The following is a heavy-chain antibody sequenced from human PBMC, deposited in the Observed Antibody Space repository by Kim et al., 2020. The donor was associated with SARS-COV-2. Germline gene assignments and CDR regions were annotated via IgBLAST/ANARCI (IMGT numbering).Heavy chain of an antibody. CDR2: IYYSGST. CDR3: ARHSRPGRDSSGYSGDY. V-gene: IGHV4-39*01. CDR1: GGSISSSSYY. J-gene: IGHJ4*02. D-gene: IGHD3-22*01. Sequence: SETLSLTCTVSGGSISSSSYYWGWIRQPPGKGLEWIGSIYYSGSTYYNPSLKSRVTISVDTSKNQFSLKLSSVTAADTAVYYCARHSRPGRDSSGYSGDYWGQGTLVTVSS.